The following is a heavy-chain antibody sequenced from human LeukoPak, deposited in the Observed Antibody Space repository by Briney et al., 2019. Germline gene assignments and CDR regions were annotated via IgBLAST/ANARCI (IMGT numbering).Heavy chain of an antibody. J-gene: IGHJ2*01. CDR1: GFTFSSYV. CDR2: ISSNGGST. D-gene: IGHD2-2*01. CDR3: ARDFQLPWYLDL. Sequence: GGSLRLSCAASGFTFSSYVMHWVRQAPGKGLEYVSAISSNGGSTYYVNSVKGRFTISRDNSKNTLYLQMGSLRAEDMAVYYCARDFQLPWYLDLWGRGTLVTVSS. V-gene: IGHV3-64*01.